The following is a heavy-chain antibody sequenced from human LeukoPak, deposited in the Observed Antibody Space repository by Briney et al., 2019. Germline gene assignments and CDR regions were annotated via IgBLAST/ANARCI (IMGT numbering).Heavy chain of an antibody. CDR2: ISSSGST. CDR1: GDSINSGNHY. Sequence: SETLSLTCTVSGDSINSGNHYWSWIRQPAGKGLEWIGRISSSGSTNYNPSLKSRVTISVDTSKNQFSLKLSSVTAADTAVYFCARGPYSYDSSGAFDIWGQGTMVTVSS. D-gene: IGHD3-22*01. J-gene: IGHJ3*02. V-gene: IGHV4-61*02. CDR3: ARGPYSYDSSGAFDI.